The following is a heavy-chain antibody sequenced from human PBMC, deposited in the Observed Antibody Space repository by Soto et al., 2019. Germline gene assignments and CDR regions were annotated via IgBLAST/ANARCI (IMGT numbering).Heavy chain of an antibody. CDR2: ISSSASYL. CDR1: GFTFSGYT. J-gene: IGHJ4*02. D-gene: IGHD2-8*02. CDR3: ARVQRRSGGGDY. V-gene: IGHV3-21*01. Sequence: EVQLVESGGGLVKPGGSLRLSCAASGFTFSGYTMNWVRQAPGKGLEWVSSISSSASYLYYADSVKRRFTISRDNTKNSLYLQMKSLRVGDTAVYYCARVQRRSGGGDYRGQGTLVTVSS.